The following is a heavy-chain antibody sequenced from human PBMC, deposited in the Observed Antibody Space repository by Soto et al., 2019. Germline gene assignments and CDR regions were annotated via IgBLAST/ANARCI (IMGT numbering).Heavy chain of an antibody. D-gene: IGHD3-22*01. CDR1: GFSFTTYG. J-gene: IGHJ5*02. Sequence: SGGSLRLSCAASGFSFTTYGMSWVRQAPGKGLEWASDISSTGLYTYLADSVKGRFTISRDNSKNTLYLQMNSLRVDDTAVYFCTKSWLFEKNWFDPWGQGTLVTVSS. V-gene: IGHV3-23*01. CDR2: ISSTGLYT. CDR3: TKSWLFEKNWFDP.